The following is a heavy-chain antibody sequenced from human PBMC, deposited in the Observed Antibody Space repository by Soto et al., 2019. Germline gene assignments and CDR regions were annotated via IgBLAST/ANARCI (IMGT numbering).Heavy chain of an antibody. Sequence: SLRLSCAASGFTFSSYAMHWVRQAPGKGLEWVAVISYDGSNKYYADSVKGRFTISRDNSKNTLYLQMNSLRAEDTAVYYCARVGYDSSGSLYYFDYWGQGTLVTVSS. CDR3: ARVGYDSSGSLYYFDY. CDR1: GFTFSSYA. CDR2: ISYDGSNK. J-gene: IGHJ4*02. D-gene: IGHD3-22*01. V-gene: IGHV3-30-3*01.